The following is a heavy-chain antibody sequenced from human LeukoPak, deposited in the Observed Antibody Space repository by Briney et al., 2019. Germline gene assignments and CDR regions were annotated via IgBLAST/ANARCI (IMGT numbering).Heavy chain of an antibody. CDR2: ISAYNGNT. D-gene: IGHD2-2*01. J-gene: IGHJ6*03. CDR1: GGSFRDYT. V-gene: IGHV1-18*04. Sequence: ASVKVSCKASGGSFRDYTMNWVRQAPGQGLEWMGWISAYNGNTNYAQKLQGRVTMITDTSTSTAYMELRSLRSDDTAVYYCARSTCSSTSCYSVFHYYYYYYMDVWGKGTTVTVSS. CDR3: ARSTCSSTSCYSVFHYYYYYYMDV.